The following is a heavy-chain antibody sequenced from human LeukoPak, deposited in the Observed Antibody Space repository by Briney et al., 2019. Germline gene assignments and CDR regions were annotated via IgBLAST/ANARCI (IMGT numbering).Heavy chain of an antibody. CDR2: IYGSGRT. CDR3: AGHLPTLAVAGTVDC. Sequence: SDTLCLTCTVPGGAITSSCWSWIRQPPGKGLDWIGHIYGSGRTNYNPSLKSRVTLSVDTSKNQLSLKLSSVTAADTAVYYCAGHLPTLAVAGTVDCWGQGTLVTVSS. V-gene: IGHV4-59*01. J-gene: IGHJ4*02. CDR1: GGAITSSC. D-gene: IGHD6-19*01.